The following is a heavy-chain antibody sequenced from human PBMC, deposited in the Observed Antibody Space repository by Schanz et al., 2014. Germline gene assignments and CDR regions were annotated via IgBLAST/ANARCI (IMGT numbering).Heavy chain of an antibody. V-gene: IGHV3-30*03. CDR2: ISYDGSNK. J-gene: IGHJ4*02. D-gene: IGHD5-12*01. CDR3: ARDRPSGYALDF. Sequence: QVQLVESGGGVVQPGRSLRLSCAVSGFTFSSYGMHWVRQAPGKGLEWVALISYDGSNKHYADSVKGRSTISRDNSKKTLYVQMNSLRAEDTAVYYCARDRPSGYALDFWGQGTLVTVSS. CDR1: GFTFSSYG.